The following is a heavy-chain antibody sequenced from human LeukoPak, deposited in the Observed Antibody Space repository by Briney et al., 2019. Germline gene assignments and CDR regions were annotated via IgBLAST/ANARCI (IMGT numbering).Heavy chain of an antibody. CDR3: ARGGTSAAARRFDP. CDR2: LNPNSGNT. Sequence: ASVKVSCXTSGYTFINYDINWVGQARGQGREWMGWLNPNSGNTGYAQKFRGKVTITSSPTTSKDFMELGSLTSEDTAVYYCARGGTSAAARRFDPWGQGTLVTVSS. V-gene: IGHV1-8*01. J-gene: IGHJ5*02. CDR1: GYTFINYD. D-gene: IGHD6-13*01.